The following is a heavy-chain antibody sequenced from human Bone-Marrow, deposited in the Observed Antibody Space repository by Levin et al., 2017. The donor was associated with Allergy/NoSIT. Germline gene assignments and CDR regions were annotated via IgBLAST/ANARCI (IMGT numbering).Heavy chain of an antibody. V-gene: IGHV4-39*01. D-gene: IGHD3-22*01. J-gene: IGHJ2*01. CDR3: VSMIGAVYSSFDL. Sequence: PSETLSLTCTVSGASISSSNYYWAWIRQPPGKGLECIGTIYYSGITFVNFSLPRRVTISVDTSKNQFSLKLSFVTAAETAVYYCVSMIGAVYSSFDLWGRGTLATVSS. CDR2: IYYSGIT. CDR1: GASISSSNYY.